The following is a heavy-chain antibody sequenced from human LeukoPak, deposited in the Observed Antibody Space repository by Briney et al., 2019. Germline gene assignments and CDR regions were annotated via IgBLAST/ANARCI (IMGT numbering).Heavy chain of an antibody. Sequence: GGSLRLSCAASGFAFSSYSMNWVRQAPGKGLEWVSTISSSSTYIYYADSVKGRFTFSRDNAKNSLHLQMNSLRAEDTAVYYCAKDRGYGSGSYLWFDPWGQGTLVTVSS. CDR1: GFAFSSYS. J-gene: IGHJ5*02. CDR3: AKDRGYGSGSYLWFDP. D-gene: IGHD3-10*01. V-gene: IGHV3-21*04. CDR2: ISSSSTYI.